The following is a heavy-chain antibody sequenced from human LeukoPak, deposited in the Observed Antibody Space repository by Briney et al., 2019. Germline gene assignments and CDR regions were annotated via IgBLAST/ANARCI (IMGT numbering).Heavy chain of an antibody. V-gene: IGHV1-46*01. J-gene: IGHJ4*02. Sequence: ASVKVSCKASGYTFTGYYMHWVRQAPGQGLEWMGIINPSGGTTSYAQKFQGRVTMTRDTSTSTVYMELSSLRSEDTAVYYCARDGAGYDVLTGYYYYYFDYWGQGTLVTVSS. CDR1: GYTFTGYY. D-gene: IGHD3-9*01. CDR3: ARDGAGYDVLTGYYYYYFDY. CDR2: INPSGGTT.